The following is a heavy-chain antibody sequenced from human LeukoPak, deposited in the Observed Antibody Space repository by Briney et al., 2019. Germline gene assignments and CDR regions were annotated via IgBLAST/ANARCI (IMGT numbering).Heavy chain of an antibody. CDR1: GFTFSSYS. Sequence: GGSLRLSCAASGFTFSSYSMNWVRQAPGKGLEWVSSISSSSSYIYYADSVKGRFTISRDNAKNSLYLQMNSLRAEDTAVYYCASPHIVVVTAITGTWGQGTMVTVSS. J-gene: IGHJ3*01. D-gene: IGHD2-21*02. CDR3: ASPHIVVVTAITGT. CDR2: ISSSSSYI. V-gene: IGHV3-21*01.